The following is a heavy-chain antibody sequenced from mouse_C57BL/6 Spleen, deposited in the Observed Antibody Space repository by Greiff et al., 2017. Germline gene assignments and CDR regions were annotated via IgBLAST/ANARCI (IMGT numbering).Heavy chain of an antibody. D-gene: IGHD1-1*01. J-gene: IGHJ3*01. Sequence: QVQLQQSGAELVRPGTSVKVSCKASGYAFTNYLIEWVKQRPGQGLEWIGVINPGSGGTNYNEKFKGKATLTADQSSSTAYMQLSSLTSEDSAVFYCARGDYGSSYWFAYWGQGTLVTVSA. CDR3: ARGDYGSSYWFAY. V-gene: IGHV1-54*01. CDR2: INPGSGGT. CDR1: GYAFTNYL.